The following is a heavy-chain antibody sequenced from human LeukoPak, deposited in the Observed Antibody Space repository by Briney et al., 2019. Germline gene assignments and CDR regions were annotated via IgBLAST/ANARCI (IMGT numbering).Heavy chain of an antibody. D-gene: IGHD2-2*02. CDR2: IYYSGST. CDR3: ARDAGYCSSGNCYIWFDP. Sequence: SETLSLICTVSGGSISSGGYYWSWIRQHPGKGLEWIGYIYYSGSTYYNPSLKSRVTISLDTSKNQFSLKLSSVTAADTAVYYCARDAGYCSSGNCYIWFDPWGQGTLVTVSS. V-gene: IGHV4-31*03. CDR1: GGSISSGGYY. J-gene: IGHJ5*02.